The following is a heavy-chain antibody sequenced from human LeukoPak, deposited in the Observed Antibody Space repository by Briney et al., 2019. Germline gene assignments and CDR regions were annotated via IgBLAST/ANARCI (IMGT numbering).Heavy chain of an antibody. CDR3: ASLGILRFLEWLAPRDAFDI. CDR1: GGSISSSSYY. J-gene: IGHJ3*02. CDR2: IYYSGST. D-gene: IGHD3-3*01. Sequence: SETLSLTCTVSGGSISSSSYYWGWIRQPPGKGLEWIGSIYYSGSTYYNPSLKSRVTISVDTSENQFSLKLSSVTAADTAVYYCASLGILRFLEWLAPRDAFDIWGQGTMVTVSS. V-gene: IGHV4-39*01.